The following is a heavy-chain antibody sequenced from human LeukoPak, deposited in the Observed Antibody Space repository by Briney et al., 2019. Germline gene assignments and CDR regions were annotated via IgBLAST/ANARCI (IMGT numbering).Heavy chain of an antibody. Sequence: SETLSLTCAVSGYSISSGDYWGWSRQPPGKGVEGIGRIYHSGRTYYNPSLKRRVTISVESAKNKLSLKLSSVTAADTAVYYCARVVTTKQHWFDPWGQGTLVTVSS. J-gene: IGHJ5*02. CDR3: ARVVTTKQHWFDP. CDR2: IYHSGRT. D-gene: IGHD4-17*01. CDR1: GYSISSGDY. V-gene: IGHV4-38-2*01.